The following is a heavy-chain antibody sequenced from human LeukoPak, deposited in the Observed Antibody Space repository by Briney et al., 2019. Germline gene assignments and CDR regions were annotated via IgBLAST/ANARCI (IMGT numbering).Heavy chain of an antibody. J-gene: IGHJ4*02. V-gene: IGHV3-21*01. CDR1: GFSFSNYG. CDR2: ITRSSGHI. Sequence: GGSLRLSCAASGFSFSNYGINWVRQAPGKGLEWVSAITRSSGHIYYADSVKGRFTISGDDSKKSVYLQMNSLRADDTAVYYCARGAIAGTVYYFDSWGQGTLVTVSS. CDR3: ARGAIAGTVYYFDS. D-gene: IGHD1-7*01.